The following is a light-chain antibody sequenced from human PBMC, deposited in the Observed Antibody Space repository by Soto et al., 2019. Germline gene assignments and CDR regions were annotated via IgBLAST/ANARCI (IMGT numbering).Light chain of an antibody. CDR3: QQSYSTSLP. J-gene: IGKJ4*01. CDR1: QSISSY. V-gene: IGKV1-39*01. CDR2: AAS. Sequence: DIQMTQSQSSLSASVGDRVTITCRASQSISSYLNWYQQKPGKAPKLLIYAASSLQSGVPSRFSGSGSGTDFTLTISSRQPEDFATYYCQQSYSTSLPFGGGTKVEIK.